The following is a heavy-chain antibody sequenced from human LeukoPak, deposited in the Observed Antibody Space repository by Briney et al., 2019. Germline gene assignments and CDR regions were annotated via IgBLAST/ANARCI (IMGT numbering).Heavy chain of an antibody. Sequence: SETLSLTCTVSGGSISSYYWSWIRQPPGKGLEWIGYIYYSGSTNYNPSLKSRVTISVDTSKNQFSLKLSSVTAADTAVYYCARAPTHLQLERQGAFFDYWGQGTLVTVSS. CDR3: ARAPTHLQLERQGAFFDY. V-gene: IGHV4-59*01. CDR2: IYYSGST. J-gene: IGHJ4*02. D-gene: IGHD1-1*01. CDR1: GGSISSYY.